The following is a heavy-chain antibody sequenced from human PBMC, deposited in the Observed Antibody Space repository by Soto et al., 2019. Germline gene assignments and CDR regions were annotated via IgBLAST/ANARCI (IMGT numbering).Heavy chain of an antibody. D-gene: IGHD6-19*01. CDR3: ARAPGISSGFWDPKVGVDY. CDR1: GGSVSSGSYY. J-gene: IGHJ4*02. Sequence: QVQLQESGPGLVKPSETLSLTCTVSGGSVSSGSYYWSWIRQPPGKELEWIGYIYYSGSTNYNPSLKSRVTISIDTSKNQFSLKLSSVTAADTAMYYCARAPGISSGFWDPKVGVDYWGQGTLVTVSS. CDR2: IYYSGST. V-gene: IGHV4-61*01.